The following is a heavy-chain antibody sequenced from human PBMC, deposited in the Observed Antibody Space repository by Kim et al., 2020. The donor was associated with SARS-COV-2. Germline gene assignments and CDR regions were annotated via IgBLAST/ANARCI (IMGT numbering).Heavy chain of an antibody. V-gene: IGHV3-21*01. D-gene: IGHD6-13*01. J-gene: IGHJ3*02. CDR3: ARGMTRGIAAAGI. Sequence: YADSVKGRFTISRDNAKNSLYLQMNSLRAEDTAVYYCARGMTRGIAAAGIWGQGTMVTVSS.